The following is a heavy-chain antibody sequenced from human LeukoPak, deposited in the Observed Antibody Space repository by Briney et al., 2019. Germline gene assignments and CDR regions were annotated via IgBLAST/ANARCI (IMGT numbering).Heavy chain of an antibody. CDR2: ISSSGSTI. CDR1: GFTFSSYE. D-gene: IGHD3-10*01. CDR3: ARAPGGTMVLDY. V-gene: IGHV3-48*03. Sequence: GGSLRLSCAASGFTFSSYEMNWVRQAPGKGLEWVSYISSSGSTIYHADSVKGQFTISRDNAKNTLYLQMNSLRAEDTALYYCARAPGGTMVLDYWGQGTLVTVSS. J-gene: IGHJ4*02.